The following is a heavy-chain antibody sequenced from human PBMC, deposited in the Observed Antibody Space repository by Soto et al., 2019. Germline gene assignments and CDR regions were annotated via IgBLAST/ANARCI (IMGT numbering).Heavy chain of an antibody. CDR1: GFTFSSYA. D-gene: IGHD4-17*01. J-gene: IGHJ4*02. V-gene: IGHV3-23*01. CDR2: ISGSGGST. CDR3: ATAKMTTVTTDVLVYFDY. Sequence: GGSLRLSCAASGFTFSSYAMSWVRQAPGKGLEWVSAISGSGGSTYYADSVKGRFTISRDNSKNTRYLQMNSLRAEDTAVYYCATAKMTTVTTDVLVYFDYWGQGTLVTVSS.